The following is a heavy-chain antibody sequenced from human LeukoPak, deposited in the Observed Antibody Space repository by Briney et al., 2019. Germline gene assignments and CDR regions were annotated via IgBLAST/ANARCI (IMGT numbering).Heavy chain of an antibody. D-gene: IGHD6-19*01. V-gene: IGHV4-59*01. CDR3: ARDYIAVAGTGFDY. Sequence: SETLSLTCTVSGGSISSYYWRWIRRPPGKGLEWIGYIYYSGSTNYNPSLKSRVTISVDTSKNQFSLKLSSVTAADTAVYYCARDYIAVAGTGFDYWGQGTLVTVSS. J-gene: IGHJ4*02. CDR2: IYYSGST. CDR1: GGSISSYY.